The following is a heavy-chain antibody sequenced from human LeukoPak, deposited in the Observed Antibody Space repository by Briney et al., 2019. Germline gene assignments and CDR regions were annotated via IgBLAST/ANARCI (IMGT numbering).Heavy chain of an antibody. CDR3: ARGTVAGKAPY. V-gene: IGHV3-21*01. J-gene: IGHJ4*02. Sequence: GGSLRLSCAASGFTFSSYSMNWVRQAPGKGLEWVSSISSSSSYIYYADSAKGRFTISRDNAKSSPFLQMNSLRAEDTAVYYCARGTVAGKAPYWGQGTLVTVSS. CDR1: GFTFSSYS. D-gene: IGHD6-19*01. CDR2: ISSSSSYI.